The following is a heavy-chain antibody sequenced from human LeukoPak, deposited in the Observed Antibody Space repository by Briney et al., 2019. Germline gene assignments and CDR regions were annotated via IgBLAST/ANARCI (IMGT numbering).Heavy chain of an antibody. CDR1: GYTFSSYG. J-gene: IGHJ3*02. CDR3: AKGAGVHDAFDI. D-gene: IGHD6-19*01. Sequence: GGSLRLSCAASGYTFSSYGMHWVRQAPGKGLEWVAVISYDGINKYYTDSVKGRFTISRDNSKNTLYLQMNSLRAEDTAVYFCAKGAGVHDAFDIWGQGTMVTVSS. V-gene: IGHV3-30*18. CDR2: ISYDGINK.